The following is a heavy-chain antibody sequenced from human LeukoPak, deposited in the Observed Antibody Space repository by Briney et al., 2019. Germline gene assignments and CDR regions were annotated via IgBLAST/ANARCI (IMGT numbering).Heavy chain of an antibody. Sequence: PGGSLGLSCAASGFTFSSYAMSWVRQAPGKGLEWVSAISGSGGSTYYADSVKGRFTISRDNSKNTLYLQMNSLRAEDTAVYYCAKVRDYYVGSSSWPFDYWGQGTLVTVSS. J-gene: IGHJ4*02. CDR2: ISGSGGST. V-gene: IGHV3-23*01. CDR3: AKVRDYYVGSSSWPFDY. D-gene: IGHD6-13*01. CDR1: GFTFSSYA.